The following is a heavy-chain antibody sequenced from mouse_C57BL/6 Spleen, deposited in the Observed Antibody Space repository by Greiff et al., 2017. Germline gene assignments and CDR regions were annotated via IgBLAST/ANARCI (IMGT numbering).Heavy chain of an antibody. CDR3: AFITTVGADWYFDV. CDR2: IDPNSGGT. Sequence: QVQLQQPGAELVKPGASVKLSCKASGYTFTSYWMHWVKQRPGRGLEWIGRIDPNSGGTKYNEKFKSKATLTVDKPSSTAYMQLSSLTSEDTTVYYCAFITTVGADWYFDVWGTGTTVTVSS. CDR1: GYTFTSYW. V-gene: IGHV1-72*01. D-gene: IGHD1-1*01. J-gene: IGHJ1*03.